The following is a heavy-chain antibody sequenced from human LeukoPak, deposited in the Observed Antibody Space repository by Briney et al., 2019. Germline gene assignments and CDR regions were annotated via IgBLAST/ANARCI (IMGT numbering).Heavy chain of an antibody. CDR3: AKANWGFDY. V-gene: IGHV3-23*01. Sequence: QPWGALRLSCAASGFTFSSYAMIWVRQAPGKGLEWVSAISGSGGSTYYADSVKGRFTISRDNSKNTLYLQMNSPRAEDTAVYYCAKANWGFDYWGQGTLVTVSS. CDR2: ISGSGGST. D-gene: IGHD7-27*01. CDR1: GFTFSSYA. J-gene: IGHJ4*02.